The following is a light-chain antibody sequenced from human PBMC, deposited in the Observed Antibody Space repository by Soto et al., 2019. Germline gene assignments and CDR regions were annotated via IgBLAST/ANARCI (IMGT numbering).Light chain of an antibody. CDR3: QQYYTSWWT. J-gene: IGKJ1*01. Sequence: DIVMTQSPDSLAVSLGERATINCKSSQSVLSTSKNKNFLAWYQQKPGQPPRLLIYWASTRESGVPDRFSGGGSGTDFTLTISSLKAEDGAVYYCQQYYTSWWTFGQGTKVEIK. CDR2: WAS. CDR1: QSVLSTSKNKNF. V-gene: IGKV4-1*01.